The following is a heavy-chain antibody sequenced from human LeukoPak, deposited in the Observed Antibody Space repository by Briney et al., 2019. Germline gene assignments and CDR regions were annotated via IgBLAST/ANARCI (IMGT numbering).Heavy chain of an antibody. V-gene: IGHV1-18*01. Sequence: GASVKVSCKASGYTFTSYGISWVRQAPGQGLEWMGWISAYNGNTNYAQKLQGRVTMTTDTSTSTAYMELRSLRSDDTAVYYCARGGRYSGYDYQDLYYYYMDVWGKGTTVTVSS. CDR1: GYTFTSYG. CDR3: ARGGRYSGYDYQDLYYYYMDV. CDR2: ISAYNGNT. J-gene: IGHJ6*03. D-gene: IGHD5-12*01.